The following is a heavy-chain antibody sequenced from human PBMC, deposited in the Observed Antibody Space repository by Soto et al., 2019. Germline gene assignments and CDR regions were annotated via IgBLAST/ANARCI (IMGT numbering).Heavy chain of an antibody. Sequence: EVQLLESGGGLVQPGGSLRLSCAASGFTVSYNYMNWVRQAPGKGLEWVSVIYRGGDTFYADSVKGRFTISRDNSKNTLYLQMNSLRAEDTAVYYCARGMYGSGSYYIGDAFDMWGQGTMVTVSS. CDR1: GFTVSYNY. CDR3: ARGMYGSGSYYIGDAFDM. J-gene: IGHJ3*02. D-gene: IGHD3-10*01. V-gene: IGHV3-66*01. CDR2: IYRGGDT.